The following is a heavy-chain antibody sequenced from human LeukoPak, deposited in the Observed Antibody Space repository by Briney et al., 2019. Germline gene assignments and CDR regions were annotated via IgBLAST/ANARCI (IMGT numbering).Heavy chain of an antibody. D-gene: IGHD1-26*01. CDR1: GYTFTSYG. V-gene: IGHV1-18*01. CDR3: ARDKVGAPHYDAFDI. Sequence: ASVKVSCKASGYTFTSYGISWVRQAPGQGLEWMGWISAYNGNTNYAQTLQGRVTMTTDTSTSTAYIELKSLRSDDTAVYYCARDKVGAPHYDAFDIWGQGTMVTVPS. J-gene: IGHJ3*02. CDR2: ISAYNGNT.